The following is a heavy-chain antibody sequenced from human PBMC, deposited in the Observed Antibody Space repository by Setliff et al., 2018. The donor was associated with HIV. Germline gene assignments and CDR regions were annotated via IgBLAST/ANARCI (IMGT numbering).Heavy chain of an antibody. CDR1: GYAFTNYY. CDR3: AREPISYRDFVVVAAAFDI. V-gene: IGHV1-46*01. CDR2: INPSGGST. Sequence: SVKVSCKASGYAFTNYYLHWVRQAPGQGLAWMGIINPSGGSTIYAQKLQGRVTMTRDTSTNTVYMELSSLRSEDTAVYYCAREPISYRDFVVVAAAFDIWGQGTMVTVSS. D-gene: IGHD2-15*01. J-gene: IGHJ3*02.